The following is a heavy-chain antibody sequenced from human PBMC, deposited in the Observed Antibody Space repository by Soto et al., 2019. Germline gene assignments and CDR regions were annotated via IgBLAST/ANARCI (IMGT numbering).Heavy chain of an antibody. V-gene: IGHV3-30*18. CDR2: ISDDGSNK. D-gene: IGHD3-16*01. Sequence: QVQLVESGGGVVQPGRSLRLSCAASGITFRNYAMHWVRQAPGQGLEWVAVISDDGSNKYYADTVKGRFTISRDNFKKTLYLQMNSLRAEDTAVYYCAKDGYVDSVGGHFDYWGQGTLVTASS. CDR1: GITFRNYA. CDR3: AKDGYVDSVGGHFDY. J-gene: IGHJ4*02.